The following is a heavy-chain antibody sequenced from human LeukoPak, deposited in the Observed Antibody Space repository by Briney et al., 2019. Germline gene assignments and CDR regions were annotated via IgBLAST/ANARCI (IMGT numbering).Heavy chain of an antibody. J-gene: IGHJ4*02. CDR2: VYYSGST. CDR1: GGSISNSRYY. Sequence: SPSETLSLTCTVSGGSISNSRYYWAWIRQPPGRGLEWIGSVYYSGSTSYNPSLKSRVTIFVETSKNQFSLKLSSVTAADTAVYYCASFRVGATGWHFESWGQGTLVAASS. D-gene: IGHD1-26*01. V-gene: IGHV4-39*01. CDR3: ASFRVGATGWHFES.